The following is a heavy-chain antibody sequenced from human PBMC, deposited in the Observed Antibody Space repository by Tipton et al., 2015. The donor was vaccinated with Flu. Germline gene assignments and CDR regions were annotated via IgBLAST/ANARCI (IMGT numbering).Heavy chain of an antibody. CDR1: GFTFSDYY. D-gene: IGHD5-18*01. V-gene: IGHV3-11*01. CDR3: ARDLHGYSFGYPRYGLDV. J-gene: IGHJ6*02. CDR2: ISVSGSDI. Sequence: SLRLSCVASGFTFSDYYMTWIRQAPGKGLECISYISVSGSDIYHSDSVKGRFTIYRDNRKNSLYLQMTSLRAEDTAVYYCARDLHGYSFGYPRYGLDVWGQGTTVTVSS.